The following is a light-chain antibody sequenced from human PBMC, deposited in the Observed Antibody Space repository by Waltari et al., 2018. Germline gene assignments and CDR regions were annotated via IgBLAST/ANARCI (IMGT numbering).Light chain of an antibody. CDR1: QSVSSY. CDR3: QQRSNWLIT. J-gene: IGKJ5*01. V-gene: IGKV3-11*01. Sequence: EIVFTQSPATLSLSPGKRATLSCRASQSVSSYLAWYQQKPGQAPRLLIYDASNRATGIPARFSGSGSGTDFTLTISSLEPEDFAVYYCQQRSNWLITFGQGTRLEIK. CDR2: DAS.